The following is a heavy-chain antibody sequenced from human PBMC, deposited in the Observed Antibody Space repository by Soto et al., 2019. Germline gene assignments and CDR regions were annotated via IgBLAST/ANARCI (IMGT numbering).Heavy chain of an antibody. D-gene: IGHD6-13*01. Sequence: LRLSCAASGFTFSSYSMNWVRQAPGKGLEWVSSISSSSSYIYYADSVKGRFTISRDNAKNSVYLQMNSLRAEDTAVYYCARDRTAGFDPWGQGALVTVS. J-gene: IGHJ5*02. CDR2: ISSSSSYI. CDR1: GFTFSSYS. V-gene: IGHV3-21*01. CDR3: ARDRTAGFDP.